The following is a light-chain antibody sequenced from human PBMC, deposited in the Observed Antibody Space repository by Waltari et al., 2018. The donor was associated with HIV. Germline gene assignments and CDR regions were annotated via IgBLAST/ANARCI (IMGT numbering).Light chain of an antibody. Sequence: DIVVPQSPDSLAVSLGERATIKCTSLQNVFYSSNNKNYLSWYQQKPGQPPKLIIYWASSRQSGVPDRFSGSGSGTDFTLTISSLQAEDVAVYFCQQTYSIPPTFGGGTKVEIK. CDR3: QQTYSIPPT. J-gene: IGKJ4*01. CDR1: QNVFYSSNNKNY. V-gene: IGKV4-1*01. CDR2: WAS.